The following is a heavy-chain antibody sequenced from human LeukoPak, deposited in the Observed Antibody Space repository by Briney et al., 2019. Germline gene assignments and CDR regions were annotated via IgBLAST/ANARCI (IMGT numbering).Heavy chain of an antibody. Sequence: GGSLRLSCAASGFTVSSNYMSWVRQAPGKGLEWVSVIYSGGSTYYADSVKGRFTLSRDNSKNTLYLQMNSLRAEDTAVDYCARLALYYDYVWGSYTNYYFDYWGQGTLVTVSS. V-gene: IGHV3-53*01. D-gene: IGHD3-16*01. CDR2: IYSGGST. CDR3: ARLALYYDYVWGSYTNYYFDY. J-gene: IGHJ4*02. CDR1: GFTVSSNY.